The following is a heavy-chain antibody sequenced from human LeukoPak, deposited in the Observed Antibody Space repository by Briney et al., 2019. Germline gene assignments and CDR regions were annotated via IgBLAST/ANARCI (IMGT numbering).Heavy chain of an antibody. Sequence: GGSLRLSCTASGFTFGDYPMNWVRQAPGKGLEWVSSVSNSGDYIHYADSVKGRFTISRDNSKNSLYLQMNSLRAEDTAVYYCARALIGYYFDYWGQGTLVTVSS. CDR2: VSNSGDYI. D-gene: IGHD2-8*01. V-gene: IGHV3-21*06. CDR1: GFTFGDYP. J-gene: IGHJ4*02. CDR3: ARALIGYYFDY.